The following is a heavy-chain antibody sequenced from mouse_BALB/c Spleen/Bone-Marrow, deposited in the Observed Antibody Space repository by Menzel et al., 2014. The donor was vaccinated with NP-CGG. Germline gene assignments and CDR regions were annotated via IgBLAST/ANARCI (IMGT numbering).Heavy chain of an antibody. D-gene: IGHD2-14*01. V-gene: IGHV1S130*01. CDR2: IHPNSGNT. CDR1: VYTFTSSW. J-gene: IGHJ2*01. Sequence: QVHLQQPGSVLLRPVASVKLSCKSSVYTFTSSWMHWAKQRPGQGLEWIGEIHPNSGNTNYNEKFKGKATLTVDTSSSTAYVDLSSLTSEDSAVYYCARHHRYAYYFDYWGQGTTLTGAS. CDR3: ARHHRYAYYFDY.